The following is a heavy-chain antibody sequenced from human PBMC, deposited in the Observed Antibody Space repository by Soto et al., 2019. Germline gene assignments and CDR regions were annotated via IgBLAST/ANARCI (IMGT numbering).Heavy chain of an antibody. J-gene: IGHJ6*02. D-gene: IGHD3-22*01. CDR1: GFSLSTSGMC. CDR3: ARMGYYYDSSGYYLGGYYYGMDV. Sequence: SGPTLVNPTQTLTLTCTFSGFSLSTSGMCVSWIRQPPGKALEWLARIDWDDDKYYSTSLKTRLTISKDTSKNQVVLTMTNMDPVDTATYYCARMGYYYDSSGYYLGGYYYGMDVWGQGTTVTVSS. CDR2: IDWDDDK. V-gene: IGHV2-70*11.